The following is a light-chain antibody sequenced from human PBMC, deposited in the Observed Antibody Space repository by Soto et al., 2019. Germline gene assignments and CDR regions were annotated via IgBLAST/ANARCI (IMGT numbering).Light chain of an antibody. Sequence: QSVLTQPPSASGTPGQRVTISCSGSRSNLGSNTVNWYQQLPGRAPKLLIHTNDQRPSGVPDRFSASKSGTSASLAISGLRSEDEADFYCSAWDDSLDGVVFGGGTKLTVL. CDR3: SAWDDSLDGVV. V-gene: IGLV1-44*01. J-gene: IGLJ2*01. CDR2: TND. CDR1: RSNLGSNT.